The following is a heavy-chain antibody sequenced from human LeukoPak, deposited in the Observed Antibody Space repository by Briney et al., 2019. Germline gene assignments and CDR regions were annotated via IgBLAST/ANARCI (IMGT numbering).Heavy chain of an antibody. CDR1: GFTLSAYW. Sequence: GGSLRLSCTASGFTLSAYWMSWVRQAPGKGLVWVARSKYDGTTTTYADSVKGRFTISRDNPKNTLYLQMNSLRADDTAVYYCAKSDYFDPWGQGTVVTVSS. D-gene: IGHD4/OR15-4a*01. CDR3: AKSDYFDP. V-gene: IGHV3-74*03. J-gene: IGHJ5*02. CDR2: SKYDGTTT.